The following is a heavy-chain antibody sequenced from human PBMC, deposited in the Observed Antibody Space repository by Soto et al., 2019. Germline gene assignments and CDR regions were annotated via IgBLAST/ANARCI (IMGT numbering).Heavy chain of an antibody. Sequence: PGGSLRLSCVASGFTFSSYWMYWVRQAPGKGLEWVANIKQDGSDKYYVDSVKGRFTISRDNAKNSLYLQMNSLRAEDTAVYYCARDILVDYGEPAAVDSWGQGTLVTVPQ. CDR3: ARDILVDYGEPAAVDS. CDR2: IKQDGSDK. J-gene: IGHJ4*02. D-gene: IGHD4-17*01. V-gene: IGHV3-7*04. CDR1: GFTFSSYW.